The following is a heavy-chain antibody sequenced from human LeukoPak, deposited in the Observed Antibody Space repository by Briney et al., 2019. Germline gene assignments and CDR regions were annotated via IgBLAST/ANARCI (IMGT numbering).Heavy chain of an antibody. Sequence: PSETLSLTCTVSGGSISSGSYYWSWIRQPPGKGLEWIGEINHSGSTNYNPSLKSRVTISVDTSKNQFSLKLSSVTAADTAVYYCARHVRSTMVRGVMAWFDPWGQGTLVTVSS. CDR2: INHSGST. J-gene: IGHJ5*02. CDR1: GGSISSGSYY. CDR3: ARHVRSTMVRGVMAWFDP. V-gene: IGHV4-39*01. D-gene: IGHD3-10*01.